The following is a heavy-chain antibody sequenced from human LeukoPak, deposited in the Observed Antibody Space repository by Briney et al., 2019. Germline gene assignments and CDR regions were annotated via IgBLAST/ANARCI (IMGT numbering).Heavy chain of an antibody. Sequence: PSGTLSLTCAVSGGSMSSSNWWSWVRQRPGKGLEWIGAINHSGSTNYSPSLKSRVTISVDTSKNHLSLQLTSVTAADTAVYYCARLRWPDAFDIWGQGTMVTVSS. CDR3: ARLRWPDAFDI. D-gene: IGHD5-24*01. CDR1: GGSMSSSNW. J-gene: IGHJ3*02. CDR2: INHSGST. V-gene: IGHV4-4*02.